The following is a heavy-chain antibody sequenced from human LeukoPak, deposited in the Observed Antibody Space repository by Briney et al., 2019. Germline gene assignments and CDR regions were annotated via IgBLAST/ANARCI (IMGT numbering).Heavy chain of an antibody. J-gene: IGHJ3*02. CDR1: GFTFSSYA. CDR2: IYSGGST. CDR3: ARDPQINAFDI. Sequence: GGSLRLSCAASGFTFSSYAMHWVRQAPGKGLEWVSVIYSGGSTYYADSVKGRFTISRDNAKNTLYLQMNSLRAEDTAVYYCARDPQINAFDIWGQGTMVTVSS. V-gene: IGHV3-66*01.